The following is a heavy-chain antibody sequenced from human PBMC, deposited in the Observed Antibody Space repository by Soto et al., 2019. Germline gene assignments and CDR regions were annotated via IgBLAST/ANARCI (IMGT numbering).Heavy chain of an antibody. Sequence: GGSLRLSCAASGFTFSSYAMSWVRQAPGKGLEWVSAISGSGGSTYYADSVKGRFTISRDNSKNTLYLQMNSLRAEDTAVYYCAKMRLWFGELLSNFDYWGQGTLVTVSS. V-gene: IGHV3-23*01. CDR1: GFTFSSYA. CDR3: AKMRLWFGELLSNFDY. D-gene: IGHD3-10*01. CDR2: ISGSGGST. J-gene: IGHJ4*02.